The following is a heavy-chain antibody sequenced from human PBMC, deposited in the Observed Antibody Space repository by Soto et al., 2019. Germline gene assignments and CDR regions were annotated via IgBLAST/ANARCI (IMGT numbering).Heavy chain of an antibody. Sequence: QLQESGPGLVKPSETLSLTCSVSGDSINSDKYYWGWIRQPPGKGLEWIGSIYYRGNTYYHPSLQTRVTIPLAKSKSQFSLRLKSVTAAYSAVYFGARLEGLATISYYFDFWGQGAQVTVSS. CDR1: GDSINSDKYY. J-gene: IGHJ4*02. CDR3: ARLEGLATISYYFDF. V-gene: IGHV4-39*01. CDR2: IYYRGNT. D-gene: IGHD3-9*01.